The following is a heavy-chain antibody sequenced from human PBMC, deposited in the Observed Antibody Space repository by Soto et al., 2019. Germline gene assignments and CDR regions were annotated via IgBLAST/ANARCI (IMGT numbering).Heavy chain of an antibody. V-gene: IGHV3-21*01. J-gene: IGHJ4*02. D-gene: IGHD2-2*01. CDR2: ISSSSDYI. CDR1: GFTFSAYS. Sequence: EVQLVESGGGLVKPGGSLRRSCAASGFTFSAYSMTWVRQDPGKGLEWVSYISSSSDYIYYADSVKGRCTISRDNAKNSLYLQMNSLRAEDTAVYSCARDAGRLVPAAPDYWGQGTLVTVSS. CDR3: ARDAGRLVPAAPDY.